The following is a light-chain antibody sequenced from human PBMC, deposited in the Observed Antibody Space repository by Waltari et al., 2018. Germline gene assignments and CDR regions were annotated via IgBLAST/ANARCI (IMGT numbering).Light chain of an antibody. CDR3: GTWDSSLSGAV. CDR2: RND. J-gene: IGLJ7*01. V-gene: IGLV1-44*01. CDR1: SSNIGSNV. Sequence: QSVLTQPPSASGTPGQRVTISCSGSSSNIGSNVVNWYQQVPGTTPKLLIYRNDQRPSGIPGRFSGSKSGTSATLDITGLQAGDEADYYCGTWDSSLSGAVFGGGTHLTVL.